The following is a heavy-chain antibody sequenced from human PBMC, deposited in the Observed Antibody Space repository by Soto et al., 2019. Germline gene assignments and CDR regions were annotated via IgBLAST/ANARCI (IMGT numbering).Heavy chain of an antibody. V-gene: IGHV3-30*18. CDR2: TSYDGRHT. CDR1: GFTFSEYG. Sequence: QVQLVESGGGVVQPGGSLRLTCAASGFTFSEYGIHGGRQAPGKGLEGVAITSYDGRHTSYVDSVKGRFTISRDNSGNTSFLEMNRLRVEDTAVYYCAKTRNSVINYNYYDNIDGWGQWTTVTVSS. J-gene: IGHJ6*02. D-gene: IGHD3-10*01. CDR3: AKTRNSVINYNYYDNIDG.